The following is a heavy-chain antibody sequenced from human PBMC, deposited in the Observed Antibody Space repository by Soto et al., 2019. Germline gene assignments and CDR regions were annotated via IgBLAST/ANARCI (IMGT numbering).Heavy chain of an antibody. CDR2: INPDNANT. CDR1: GGTFSSYA. D-gene: IGHD2-15*01. Sequence: QVQLVQSGAEVKKPGSSVKVSCKASGGTFSSYAISWVRQAPGQRLEWMGWINPDNANTKYSQNFQGRVTFTRDTSATTAYMELSSLRSEDTAVYFCARDPGSGHYFDYWGQGTLVTVSS. J-gene: IGHJ4*02. V-gene: IGHV1-3*01. CDR3: ARDPGSGHYFDY.